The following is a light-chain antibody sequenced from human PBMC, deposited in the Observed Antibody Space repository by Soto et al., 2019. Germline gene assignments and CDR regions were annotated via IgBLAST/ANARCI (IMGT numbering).Light chain of an antibody. Sequence: EIVMTQSPATLSVSPGGRATLSCRASQSVKSYLAWYQLRPGQPPRLLIYGASTRATGIPARFSGSGSGTEFSLNISSLQSEDFAVYFCQQYNTWPPRYTFGQGTKLEI. J-gene: IGKJ2*01. CDR2: GAS. V-gene: IGKV3-15*01. CDR3: QQYNTWPPRYT. CDR1: QSVKSY.